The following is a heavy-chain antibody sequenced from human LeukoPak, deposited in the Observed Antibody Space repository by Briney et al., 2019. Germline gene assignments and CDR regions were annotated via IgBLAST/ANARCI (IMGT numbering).Heavy chain of an antibody. D-gene: IGHD2-15*01. CDR2: ISGSGGST. J-gene: IGHJ4*02. CDR1: GFTFSSYA. V-gene: IGHV3-23*01. CDR3: AKDFCSGGSCYADY. Sequence: GGSLRLSCAASGFTFSSYAMSWVRQAPGKGLEWVSAISGSGGSTYYADSVKGWFTISRDNSKNTLYLQMNSLRAEDTAVYYCAKDFCSGGSCYADYWGQGTLVTVSS.